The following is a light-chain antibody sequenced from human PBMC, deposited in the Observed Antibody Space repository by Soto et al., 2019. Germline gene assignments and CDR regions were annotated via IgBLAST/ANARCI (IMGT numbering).Light chain of an antibody. CDR1: ESISSW. J-gene: IGKJ2*01. CDR3: QQYNSYSYT. V-gene: IGKV1-5*03. Sequence: DIQMTQSPSTLSASVGDRVTITCRASESISSWLAWYQQKPGKAPKLLIYKASSLESGVPSRFSGSGSGTEFTLTISSLQPDDFAPYYCQQYNSYSYTFAQGTKLEIK. CDR2: KAS.